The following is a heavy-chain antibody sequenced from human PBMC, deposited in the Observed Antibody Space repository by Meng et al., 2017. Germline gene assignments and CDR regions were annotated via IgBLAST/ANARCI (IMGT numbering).Heavy chain of an antibody. J-gene: IGHJ5*02. V-gene: IGHV3-9*03. D-gene: IGHD6-19*01. CDR1: GFTFDDYA. CDR2: ISWNSGSI. Sequence: SLKISCAASGFTFDDYAMHWVRQAPGKGLEWVSGISWNSGSIGYADSVKGRFTISRDNAKNSLYLQMNSLRAEDMALYYCARGMSLEQWLVPINQIFNWFDPWGRGTLVTVSS. CDR3: ARGMSLEQWLVPINQIFNWFDP.